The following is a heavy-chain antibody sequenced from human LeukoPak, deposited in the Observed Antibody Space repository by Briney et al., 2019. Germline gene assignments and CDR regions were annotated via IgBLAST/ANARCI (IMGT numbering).Heavy chain of an antibody. CDR3: AKGALRGAKYSIKDYFDY. Sequence: PGGSLRLSCAASGLTFSSYAMSWVRQAPGKGLEWVSAISGSGGSTYYADSVKGRFTISRDNSKNTLYLQMNSLRAEDTAVYYCAKGALRGAKYSIKDYFDYWGQGTLVTVSS. D-gene: IGHD6-6*01. J-gene: IGHJ4*02. CDR1: GLTFSSYA. V-gene: IGHV3-23*01. CDR2: ISGSGGST.